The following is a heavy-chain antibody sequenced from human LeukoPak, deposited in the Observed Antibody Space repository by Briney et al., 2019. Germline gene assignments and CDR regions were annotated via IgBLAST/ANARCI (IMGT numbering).Heavy chain of an antibody. CDR3: ARDGGSSGSLYFDY. Sequence: SVKVSCKASGGTFSSYAISWVRQAPGQGLEWMGGIIPIFGTANYAQKFQGSVTITADESTSTAYMELSSLRSEDTAVYYCARDGGSSGSLYFDYWGQGTLVTVSS. J-gene: IGHJ4*02. D-gene: IGHD3-22*01. V-gene: IGHV1-69*01. CDR2: IIPIFGTA. CDR1: GGTFSSYA.